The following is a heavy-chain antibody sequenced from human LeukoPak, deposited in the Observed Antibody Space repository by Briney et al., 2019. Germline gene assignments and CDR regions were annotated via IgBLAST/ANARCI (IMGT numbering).Heavy chain of an antibody. CDR1: GFTFSSYA. J-gene: IGHJ5*02. V-gene: IGHV3-23*01. CDR3: AKVAHSSGWYGWFDP. CDR2: ISGSGGST. Sequence: LAGGSLRLSCAASGFTFSSYAMSWVRQAPGKGLEWVSAISGSGGSTYYADSVKGRFTISRDNSKNTLYLQMNSLRAEDTAVYYCAKVAHSSGWYGWFDPWGQGTLVTVSS. D-gene: IGHD6-19*01.